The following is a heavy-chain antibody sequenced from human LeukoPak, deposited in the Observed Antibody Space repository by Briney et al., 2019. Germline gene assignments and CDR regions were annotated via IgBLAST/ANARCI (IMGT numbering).Heavy chain of an antibody. CDR1: GFTFSSCA. V-gene: IGHV3-74*01. CDR2: INTDGSTI. D-gene: IGHD3-10*01. J-gene: IGHJ4*02. CDR3: ARVGSFRFDY. Sequence: GGSLRLSCAASGFTFSSCAMSWARQAPGKGLVWVSRINTDGSTINYAGSVKSRFTISRDDAKNTLYLQMNDLRAEDTAVYHCARVGSFRFDYWGQGTLVTVSS.